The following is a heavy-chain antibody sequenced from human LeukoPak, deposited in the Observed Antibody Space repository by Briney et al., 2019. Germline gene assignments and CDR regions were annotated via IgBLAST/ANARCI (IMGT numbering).Heavy chain of an antibody. Sequence: GRSLRLSCAASGFTFSSYTMSCVRQAPREGLERVSAIAGSGAYTYYEHSVKGRFTISRDNSKNTLYLQMNIYRAEDQAIYYCWKASRDSNCCSSLIDDWGQGTLVTV. D-gene: IGHD3-22*01. J-gene: IGHJ4*02. V-gene: IGHV3-23*01. CDR2: IAGSGAYT. CDR1: GFTFSSYT. CDR3: WKASRDSNCCSSLIDD.